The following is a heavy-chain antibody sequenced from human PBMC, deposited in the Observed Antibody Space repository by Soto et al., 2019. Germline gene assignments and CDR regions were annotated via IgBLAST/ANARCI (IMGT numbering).Heavy chain of an antibody. V-gene: IGHV1-2*04. CDR3: ARVNDLWSGTYYGMDV. D-gene: IGHD3-3*01. CDR2: INPNSGGT. CDR1: GYTFTGYY. Sequence: ASVKVSCKASGYTFTGYYMHWVRQAPGQGLEWMGWINPNSGGTNYAQKFQGWVTMTRDTSISTAYMELSRLRSDDTAVYYCARVNDLWSGTYYGMDVWGQGTTVTVSS. J-gene: IGHJ6*02.